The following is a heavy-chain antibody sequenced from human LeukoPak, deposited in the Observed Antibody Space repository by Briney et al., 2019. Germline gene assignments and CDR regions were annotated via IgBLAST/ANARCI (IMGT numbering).Heavy chain of an antibody. V-gene: IGHV3-21*06. D-gene: IGHD4-17*01. CDR1: GYTFSSYS. CDR3: ARATHDYGDYVDYYYYYGMDV. Sequence: GGSLRLSCAASGYTFSSYSMNCVRHAPGKGLEWVSSISSTSSCIYYADSVMGRFTISRDNAKNSLYLQMNSLRAEDTAVYYCARATHDYGDYVDYYYYYGMDVWGKGTTVTVSS. CDR2: ISSTSSCI. J-gene: IGHJ6*04.